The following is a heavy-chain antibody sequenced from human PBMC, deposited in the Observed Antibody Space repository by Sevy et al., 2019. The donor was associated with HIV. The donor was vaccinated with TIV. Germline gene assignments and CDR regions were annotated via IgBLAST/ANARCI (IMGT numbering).Heavy chain of an antibody. V-gene: IGHV3-21*01. J-gene: IGHJ4*02. CDR1: GFTFSSYT. CDR3: ARDPGRDSDY. Sequence: GGSLRLSCAASGFTFSSYTMNWVRQAPGKGLEWVSSISGSTTYIYYADSVKGRFTISRDNARNSLYLQMNSLSGEDTAVYYCARDPGRDSDYWGQGTLVTVSS. CDR2: ISGSTTYI.